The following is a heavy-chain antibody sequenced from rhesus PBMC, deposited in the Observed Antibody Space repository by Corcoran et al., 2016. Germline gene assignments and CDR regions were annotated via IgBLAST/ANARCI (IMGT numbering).Heavy chain of an antibody. J-gene: IGHJ4*01. Sequence: QVPLQESGPGLVKPSETLSLTCAVSGGSISRYYWWSWIRQSPGTGLEWIGGIYGIGGTTEYNPFLKSRVSISMDTSKNQLSLKVTSVTAADTAVYYCASTDCSNSDCSSGDYWGQGVLVTVSS. D-gene: IGHD2-15*01. CDR2: IYGIGGTT. CDR3: ASTDCSNSDCSSGDY. V-gene: IGHV4-93*02. CDR1: GGSISRYYW.